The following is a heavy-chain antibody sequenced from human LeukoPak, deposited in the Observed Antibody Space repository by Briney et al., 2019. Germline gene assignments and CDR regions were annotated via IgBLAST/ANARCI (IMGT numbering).Heavy chain of an antibody. CDR2: IRTTAEGAKYA. CDR1: GXSFTDYP. D-gene: IGHD3-9*01. Sequence: GGSPRLSCATSGXSFTDYPMNWVRQAPGKGLEWISNIRTTAEGAKYAYYADSVKGRVTISRDDGKNTLYLHMNSLRDDDTAVYYCATDQRYAFDYWGQGILVTVSS. V-gene: IGHV3-48*02. J-gene: IGHJ4*02. CDR3: ATDQRYAFDY.